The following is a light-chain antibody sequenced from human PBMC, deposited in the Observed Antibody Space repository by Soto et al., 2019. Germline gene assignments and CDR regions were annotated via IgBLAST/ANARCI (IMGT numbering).Light chain of an antibody. CDR2: GVS. V-gene: IGKV3-20*01. Sequence: EIVLTQSPGTLSLSTGERATLSCRASQSVSSSYLAWYQQKPGQAPRLLIYGVSSRATRIPDRFSGSGSGTDFTLTISRLEPEDFAVYYCQQYGSSPAYTFGQGTKLEIK. CDR1: QSVSSSY. CDR3: QQYGSSPAYT. J-gene: IGKJ2*01.